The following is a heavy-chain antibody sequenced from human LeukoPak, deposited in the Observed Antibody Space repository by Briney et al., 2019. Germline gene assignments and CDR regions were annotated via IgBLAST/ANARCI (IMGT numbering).Heavy chain of an antibody. CDR3: VRDSSTSALDY. Sequence: ASVKVSCKASGYTFSSYYMHWVRQAPGQGLDWMGIINPSGDRTTYAQKFQGRVTMTRDTSTSTLYMELSSLRSDDTAIYYCVRDSSTSALDYWGQGTLVTVSS. V-gene: IGHV1-46*01. CDR1: GYTFSSYY. CDR2: INPSGDRT. D-gene: IGHD6-6*01. J-gene: IGHJ4*02.